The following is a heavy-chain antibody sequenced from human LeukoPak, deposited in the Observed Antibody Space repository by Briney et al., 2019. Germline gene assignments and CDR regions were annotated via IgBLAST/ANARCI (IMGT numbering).Heavy chain of an antibody. V-gene: IGHV3-48*01. CDR3: ARSLFTMIDAFDI. Sequence: GGSLGLSCAASGFTFSSYSMNWVRQAPGKGLEWVSYISSSSSTIYYADSVKGRFTISRDNAKNSLYLQMNSLRAEDTAVYYCARSLFTMIDAFDIWGQGTMVTVSS. J-gene: IGHJ3*02. CDR1: GFTFSSYS. CDR2: ISSSSSTI. D-gene: IGHD3-22*01.